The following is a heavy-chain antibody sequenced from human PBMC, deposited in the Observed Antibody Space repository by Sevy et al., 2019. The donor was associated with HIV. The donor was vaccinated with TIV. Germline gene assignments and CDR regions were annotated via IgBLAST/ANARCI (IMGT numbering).Heavy chain of an antibody. Sequence: QSQTLSLTCVISGDSVSSNRAAWNWIRQSPSRGLEWLGRTYYSSKWYTDYAVSVKSRITINPDTSKNQASLQLNSATPEDTAVYYCTRGAHSLDYWGQGTLVTVSS. CDR3: TRGAHSLDY. CDR2: TYYSSKWYT. J-gene: IGHJ4*02. V-gene: IGHV6-1*01. CDR1: GDSVSSNRAA. D-gene: IGHD2-15*01.